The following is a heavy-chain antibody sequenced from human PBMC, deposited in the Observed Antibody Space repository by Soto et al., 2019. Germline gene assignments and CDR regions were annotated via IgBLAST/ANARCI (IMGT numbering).Heavy chain of an antibody. V-gene: IGHV3-15*01. CDR3: TTGEN. J-gene: IGHJ4*02. D-gene: IGHD3-16*01. CDR2: IQKEGDGGAT. CDR1: GFTFRNVW. Sequence: EVLLVESGGGLAKPGESLRLSCEASGFTFRNVWMTWIRRAPGRGLEWVATIQKEGDGGATDYGAPVAGRFTISRDDSQRILYLQMTSLKSEDTGLYYCTTGENWGRGTLVTLAS.